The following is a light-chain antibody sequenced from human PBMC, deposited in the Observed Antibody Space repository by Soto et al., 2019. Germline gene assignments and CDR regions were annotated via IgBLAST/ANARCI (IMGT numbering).Light chain of an antibody. Sequence: EVVMTQSPATLSVSPGERVTLSCRASQSVSGNLAWYQQKPGQAPRLLIYSASTRATGIPARFSGSGSVTEFNLTISSLQSEDFAVYYCQKYNNWPLTVGGGTKVEIK. CDR2: SAS. CDR1: QSVSGN. V-gene: IGKV3-15*01. J-gene: IGKJ4*01. CDR3: QKYNNWPLT.